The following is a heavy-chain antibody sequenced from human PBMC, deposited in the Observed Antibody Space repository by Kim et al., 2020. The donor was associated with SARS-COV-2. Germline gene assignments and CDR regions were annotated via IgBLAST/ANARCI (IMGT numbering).Heavy chain of an antibody. J-gene: IGHJ6*02. V-gene: IGHV3-11*06. CDR3: ARDGGSGWPRDYYYGMDV. CDR2: ISSSSSYT. Sequence: GGSLRLSCAASGFTFSDYYMSWIRQAPGKGLEWVSYISSSSSYTNYADSVKGRFTISRDNAKNSLYLQMNSLRAEDTAVYYCARDGGSGWPRDYYYGMDVWGQGTTVTVSS. D-gene: IGHD6-19*01. CDR1: GFTFSDYY.